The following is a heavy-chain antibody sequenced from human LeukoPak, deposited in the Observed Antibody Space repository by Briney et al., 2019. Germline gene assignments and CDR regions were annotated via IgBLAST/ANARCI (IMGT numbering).Heavy chain of an antibody. CDR1: GGYLRGYH. V-gene: IGHV4-34*01. CDR2: INHSGNT. D-gene: IGHD6-19*01. J-gene: IGHJ4*02. CDR3: ARVYSSGSAIFFFDY. Sequence: SETLPLTCVVYGGYLRGYHWSWIRQPPGKGLEWIGEINHSGNTNYNPSLKSRVTISVDTSKNQFSLKLTSVTVADTAVYYCARVYSSGSAIFFFDYWGEGTLVTVFS.